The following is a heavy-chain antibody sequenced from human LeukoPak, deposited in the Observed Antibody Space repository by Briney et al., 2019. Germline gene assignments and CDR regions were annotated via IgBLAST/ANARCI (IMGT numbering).Heavy chain of an antibody. CDR3: AKARRYCTNGVCYSANYYFDY. J-gene: IGHJ4*02. D-gene: IGHD2-8*01. CDR1: GFTFSSYG. CDR2: ISGSGGST. V-gene: IGHV3-23*01. Sequence: PGGSLRLSCAASGFTFSSYGMHWVRQAPGKGLEWVSAISGSGGSTYYADSVKGRFTISRDNSKNTLYLQMNSLRAEDTAVYYCAKARRYCTNGVCYSANYYFDYWGQGTLVTVSS.